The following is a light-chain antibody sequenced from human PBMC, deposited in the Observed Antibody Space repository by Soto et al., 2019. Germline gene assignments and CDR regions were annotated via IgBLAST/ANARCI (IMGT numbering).Light chain of an antibody. CDR1: ISNIGSNH. J-gene: IGLJ1*01. V-gene: IGLV1-47*01. CDR3: ATCDDSLRGRGV. CDR2: RNN. Sequence: QSVLTQPPSASGTPGQRVTICCSGTISNIGSNHVYWYQQLPGMAPTLLIYRNNQRPSGVPDRFSGSKSGTSASLAISGLRSEDEAEYYCATCDDSLRGRGVFRAGTQVSVL.